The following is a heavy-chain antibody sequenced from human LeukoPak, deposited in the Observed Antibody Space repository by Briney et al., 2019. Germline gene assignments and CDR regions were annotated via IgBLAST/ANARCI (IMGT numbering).Heavy chain of an antibody. CDR1: GYTFTSYG. CDR3: ARDMGVPAASFFFDY. J-gene: IGHJ4*02. CDR2: ISAYNGKT. V-gene: IGHV1-18*01. D-gene: IGHD2-2*01. Sequence: SVQVSCKASGYTFTSYGISWVRQAPRQGLEWMGWISAYNGKTKYAQKLQGRVTMTPDKSTSTAYMELRSLRSDDTAVFYCARDMGVPAASFFFDYWGQGTLVTVPP.